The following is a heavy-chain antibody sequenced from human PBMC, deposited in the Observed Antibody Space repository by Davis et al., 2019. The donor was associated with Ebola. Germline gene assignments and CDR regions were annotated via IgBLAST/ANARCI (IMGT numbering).Heavy chain of an antibody. V-gene: IGHV1-58*01. D-gene: IGHD3-22*01. CDR2: IVVGSGDT. CDR3: ARHDSSGYDAFDI. CDR1: GFTFTSSA. J-gene: IGHJ3*02. Sequence: AASVKVSCKASGFTFTSSAVQWVRQARGQRLEWIGWIVVGSGDTRYALKFQGRVTMTRDTSTSTVYMELSSLRSEDTAVYYCARHDSSGYDAFDIWGQGTMVTVSS.